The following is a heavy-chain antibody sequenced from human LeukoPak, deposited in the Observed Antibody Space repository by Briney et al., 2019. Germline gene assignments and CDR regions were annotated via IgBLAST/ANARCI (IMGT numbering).Heavy chain of an antibody. CDR1: GFTFSNYW. J-gene: IGHJ4*02. CDR2: IKQDGSQK. CDR3: ARIGYSSSSFDY. Sequence: GGSLRLSCAASGFTFSNYWMSWVRQAPGEGLEWVANIKQDGSQKYYVDSVKGRFTISRDNAKNSQYLQMNSLRAEDTAMYYCARIGYSSSSFDYWGQGTLVTVSS. D-gene: IGHD6-6*01. V-gene: IGHV3-7*01.